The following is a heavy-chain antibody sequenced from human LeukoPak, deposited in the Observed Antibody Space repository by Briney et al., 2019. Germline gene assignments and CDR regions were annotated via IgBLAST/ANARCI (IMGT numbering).Heavy chain of an antibody. Sequence: GESLKISCQSSGYSFTSYWINWVRQMPGKGLEWMGRIDPSNSYTNYSPSFQGHVTISADKSISTAYLQWSSLKASDTAIYYCVRGIVGYGLDVWGQGTTVTVSS. V-gene: IGHV5-10-1*01. CDR2: IDPSNSYT. J-gene: IGHJ6*02. CDR3: VRGIVGYGLDV. D-gene: IGHD1-26*01. CDR1: GYSFTSYW.